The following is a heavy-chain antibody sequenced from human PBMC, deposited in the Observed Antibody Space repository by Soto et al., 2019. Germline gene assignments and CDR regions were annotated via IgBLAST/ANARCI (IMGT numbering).Heavy chain of an antibody. J-gene: IGHJ4*02. CDR2: ITFNGSKE. D-gene: IGHD3-16*01. CDR3: ATDPGAFAGAMRD. Sequence: VQMVESGGGVVQPGGSLRLSCAGSGFAFSRFGMHWVRQAPGKGLEWVAGITFNGSKEYYVDSVKGRFAISRNNSMNTLYLQMSSLGPEDTGVYYCATDPGAFAGAMRDWGRGTLVTVSS. V-gene: IGHV3-30*03. CDR1: GFAFSRFG.